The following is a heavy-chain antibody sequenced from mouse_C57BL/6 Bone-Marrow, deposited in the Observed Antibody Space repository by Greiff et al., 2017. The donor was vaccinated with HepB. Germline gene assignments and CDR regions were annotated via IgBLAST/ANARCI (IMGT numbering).Heavy chain of an antibody. Sequence: EVQVVESGAELVRPGASVKLSCTASGFNIKDYYMHWVKQRPEQGLEWIGRIDPEDGDTEYAPKFQGKATMTADTSSNTAYLQLSSLTSEDTAVYYCTYYYGSSYGYFDVWGTGTTVTVSS. J-gene: IGHJ1*03. CDR1: GFNIKDYY. CDR3: TYYYGSSYGYFDV. D-gene: IGHD1-1*01. CDR2: IDPEDGDT. V-gene: IGHV14-1*01.